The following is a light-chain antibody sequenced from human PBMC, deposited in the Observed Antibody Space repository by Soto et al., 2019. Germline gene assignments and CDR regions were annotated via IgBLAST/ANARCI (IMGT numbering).Light chain of an antibody. CDR1: SGINVGTYR. V-gene: IGLV5-45*02. J-gene: IGLJ2*01. CDR2: YKSDSDN. Sequence: QSVLTQPSSLSASPGASASLTCTLRSGINVGTYRIYWYQQKPGSPPQYLLRYKSDSDNQLGSGVPSRFSASKDASANAGILVISGLQSEDEADYYCMIWHSSAVVFGGGTKVTVL. CDR3: MIWHSSAVV.